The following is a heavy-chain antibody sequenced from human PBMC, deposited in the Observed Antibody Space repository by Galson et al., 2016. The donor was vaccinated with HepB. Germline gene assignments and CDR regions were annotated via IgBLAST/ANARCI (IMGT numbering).Heavy chain of an antibody. CDR2: ISAYNANT. CDR3: ARAREDDGTGFYYAGDFDY. V-gene: IGHV1-18*01. D-gene: IGHD3-22*01. J-gene: IGHJ4*02. CDR1: GYTFTSYG. Sequence: QSGAEVKKPGESLKISCKASGYTFTSYGLSWVRQAPGQGLEWMGWISAYNANTNYAQKFLGRVTMTTDTSTGTAYMELKSLRSDDTAVYYWARAREDDGTGFYYAGDFDYWGQGTLVTVSS.